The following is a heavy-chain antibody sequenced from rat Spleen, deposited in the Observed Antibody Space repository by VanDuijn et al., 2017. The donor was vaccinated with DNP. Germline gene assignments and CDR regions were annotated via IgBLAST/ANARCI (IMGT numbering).Heavy chain of an antibody. Sequence: EVQLVESGGGLVQPGRSLILSCAASGFTFSDYNMAWVRQAPTKGLEWVASISTSGVVTYYRDSVKGRFTISRDNAENTLYLQMNSLRSEDTATYYCTRRFRDTRAMDAWGQGISVTVSS. J-gene: IGHJ4*01. CDR2: ISTSGVVT. CDR1: GFTFSDYN. V-gene: IGHV5-27*01. CDR3: TRRFRDTRAMDA. D-gene: IGHD4-3*01.